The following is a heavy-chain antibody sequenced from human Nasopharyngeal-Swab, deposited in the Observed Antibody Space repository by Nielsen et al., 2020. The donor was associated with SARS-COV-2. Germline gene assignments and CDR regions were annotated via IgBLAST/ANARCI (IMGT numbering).Heavy chain of an antibody. V-gene: IGHV1-69*13. D-gene: IGHD1-26*01. CDR2: IIPIFGTA. Sequence: SVKVSCKASGGSFSSYAISWLRQAPGQGLEWMGGIIPIFGTANYAQKFQGRVTITADESTSTAYMELSSLRSEDTAVYYCAVGATEYYYMDVWGKGTTVTVSS. J-gene: IGHJ6*03. CDR3: AVGATEYYYMDV. CDR1: GGSFSSYA.